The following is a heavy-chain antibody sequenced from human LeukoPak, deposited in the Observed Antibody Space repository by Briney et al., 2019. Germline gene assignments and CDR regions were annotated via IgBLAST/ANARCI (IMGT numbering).Heavy chain of an antibody. D-gene: IGHD3-10*01. CDR1: GYTFTGYY. CDR3: ARGRGAANDAFDI. J-gene: IGHJ3*02. V-gene: IGHV1-2*02. Sequence: ASVKVSCKASGYTFTGYYMHWVRQAPGQGLEWMGWVNPNSGGTNYAQKFQGRVTMTRDTSISTAYMELSRLRSDDTAVYYCARGRGAANDAFDIWGQGTMVTVSS. CDR2: VNPNSGGT.